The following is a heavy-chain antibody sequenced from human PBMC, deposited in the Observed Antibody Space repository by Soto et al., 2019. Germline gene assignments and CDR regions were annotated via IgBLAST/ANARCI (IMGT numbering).Heavy chain of an antibody. CDR1: GFNFRSYA. J-gene: IGHJ4*02. CDR2: ISSNGESTYHTDAT. CDR3: VRGVDDEDGAAAPWFYFEN. V-gene: IGHV3-23*01. Sequence: GGSLRLSCKASGFNFRSYAMSWVRQAPGKGLEWVSIISSNGESTYHTDATYYADSVRGRFSISRDNSKNTLSLQMNSLRAEDTAVYYCVRGVDDEDGAAAPWFYFENWGQGTPVTVSS. D-gene: IGHD6-25*01.